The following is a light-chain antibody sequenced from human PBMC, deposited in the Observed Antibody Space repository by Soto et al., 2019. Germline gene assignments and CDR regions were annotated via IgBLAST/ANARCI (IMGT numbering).Light chain of an antibody. Sequence: VLTQSPRTLSLSPGERATLSCRASQNVNNNFVAWYQQKPGQAPSLLIYGVSDRATGAPDRFSGSGSGTDFTLTISRLEPEDFAVYYCQQHGASITFGGGTRVENK. CDR2: GVS. CDR1: QNVNNNF. V-gene: IGKV3-20*01. J-gene: IGKJ4*01. CDR3: QQHGASIT.